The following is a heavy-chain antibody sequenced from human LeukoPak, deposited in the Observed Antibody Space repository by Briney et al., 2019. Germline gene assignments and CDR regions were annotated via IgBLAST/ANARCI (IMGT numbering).Heavy chain of an antibody. V-gene: IGHV1-18*01. D-gene: IGHD2-2*01. CDR2: ISAYNGNT. CDR3: ARDRYCSSTSCCDYYYYYYMDV. J-gene: IGHJ6*03. CDR1: GYTFTSYG. Sequence: ASVKVSCKASGYTFTSYGISWVRQAPGQGLEWMGWISAYNGNTNYAQKLQGRVTMTTDTSTSTAYMELRSLRSDDTAVYYCARDRYCSSTSCCDYYYYYYMDVWGKGTTVTVSS.